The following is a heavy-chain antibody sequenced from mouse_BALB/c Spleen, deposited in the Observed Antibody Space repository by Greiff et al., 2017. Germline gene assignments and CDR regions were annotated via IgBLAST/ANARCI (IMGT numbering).Heavy chain of an antibody. CDR2: IRLKSNNYAT. Sequence: EVKLEESGGGLVQPGGSMKLSCVASGFTFSNYWMNWVRQSPEKGLEWVAEIRLKSNNYATHYAESVKGRFTISRDDSKSSVYLQMNNLRAEDTGIYYCTRPGTDWYFDVWGAGTTVTVSS. J-gene: IGHJ1*01. D-gene: IGHD4-1*01. CDR1: GFTFSNYW. V-gene: IGHV6-6*02. CDR3: TRPGTDWYFDV.